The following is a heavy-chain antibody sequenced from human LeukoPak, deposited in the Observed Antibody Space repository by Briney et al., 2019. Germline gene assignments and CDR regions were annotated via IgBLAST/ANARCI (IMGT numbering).Heavy chain of an antibody. Sequence: SETLSLTCTVSDGSISNTTNYWGWIRQSPGKGLEWIGYVFYRGNSNDNPSLRSRVTMSVDASKNQLSPKLSSVTAADTAVYFCARATWTSRWFPFDSWGQGTLVTVSS. D-gene: IGHD3-10*01. CDR3: ARATWTSRWFPFDS. CDR2: VFYRGNS. J-gene: IGHJ4*02. V-gene: IGHV4-39*01. CDR1: DGSISNTTNY.